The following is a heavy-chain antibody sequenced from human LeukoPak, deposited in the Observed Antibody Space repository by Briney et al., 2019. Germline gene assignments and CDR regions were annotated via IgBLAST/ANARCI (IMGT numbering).Heavy chain of an antibody. CDR3: ATPFYDFWSGYQSDNWFDP. V-gene: IGHV1-24*01. D-gene: IGHD3-3*01. Sequence: ASVKVSCKVSGYTLTELSMHWVRQAPGKGLEWMGGFDPEDGETIYAQKFQGRVTMTEDTSTDTAYMELGNLRSEDTAVYYCATPFYDFWSGYQSDNWFDPWGQGTLVTVSS. CDR2: FDPEDGET. CDR1: GYTLTELS. J-gene: IGHJ5*02.